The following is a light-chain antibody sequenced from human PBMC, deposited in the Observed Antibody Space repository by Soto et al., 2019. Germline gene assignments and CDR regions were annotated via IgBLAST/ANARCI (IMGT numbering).Light chain of an antibody. J-gene: IGKJ5*01. CDR2: DAS. V-gene: IGKV3-20*01. CDR3: QQDGSSPPIT. Sequence: EIVLTQSPGTLSLSPGARATLSCRASQSVTRNYLAWYQQKPGQAPRLLMYDASRRATGIPDRFSGSGSVTDFTLTISRLEPEDFAVYYCQQDGSSPPITFGIGTRLESK. CDR1: QSVTRNY.